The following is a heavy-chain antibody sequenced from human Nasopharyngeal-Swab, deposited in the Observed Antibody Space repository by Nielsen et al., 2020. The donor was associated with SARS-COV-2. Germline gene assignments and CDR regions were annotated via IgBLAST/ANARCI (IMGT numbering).Heavy chain of an antibody. Sequence: ASVKVSCKASGYTFTSYYMHWVRQAPGQGLEWMGIINPSGGSTSYAQKFQGRVTMTRDTSTSTVYMELSSLRSEDTAAYYCARVKGEIAVATDAFDIWGQGTMVTVSS. V-gene: IGHV1-46*01. CDR3: ARVKGEIAVATDAFDI. CDR2: INPSGGST. D-gene: IGHD6-19*01. CDR1: GYTFTSYY. J-gene: IGHJ3*02.